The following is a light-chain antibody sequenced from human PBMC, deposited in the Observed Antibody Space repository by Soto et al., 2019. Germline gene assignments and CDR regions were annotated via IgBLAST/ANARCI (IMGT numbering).Light chain of an antibody. J-gene: IGKJ5*01. V-gene: IGKV1-27*01. Sequence: DIPMTQSPSSLSASVGDRVTITCRASQGISNYLAWYQQKPGKVPKLLIYAASTLQSGVPSRFSGSGSETDFNLTIRSLEPGDVANYYWQKYNSAPITFGQGTRLEIK. CDR1: QGISNY. CDR2: AAS. CDR3: QKYNSAPIT.